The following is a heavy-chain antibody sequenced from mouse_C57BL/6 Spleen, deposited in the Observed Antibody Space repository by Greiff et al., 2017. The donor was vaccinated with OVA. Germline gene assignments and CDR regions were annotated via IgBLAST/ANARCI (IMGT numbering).Heavy chain of an antibody. CDR3: AKKRGNYDGYAMDY. CDR2: IWSGGST. CDR1: GFSLTSYG. Sequence: VKLMESGPGLVQPSQSLSITCTVSGFSLTSYGVHWVRQPPGKGLEWLGVIWSGGSTDYNAAFISRLSISKDNSKSQVFFKMNSLQADDTAIYYCAKKRGNYDGYAMDYWGQGTSVTVSS. J-gene: IGHJ4*01. D-gene: IGHD2-4*01. V-gene: IGHV2-4*01.